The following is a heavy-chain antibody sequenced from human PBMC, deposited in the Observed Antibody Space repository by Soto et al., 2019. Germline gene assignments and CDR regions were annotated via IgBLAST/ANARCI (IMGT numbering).Heavy chain of an antibody. CDR2: ISWNSRSI. D-gene: IGHD3-10*01. CDR3: TKGYYGSGSSYFDY. Sequence: EVQWVESGGGLVQPGGSLRLSCAASGFTVAESAMHWVRQAPGKGLEWVSGISWNSRSIDYADSVKGRFTISRDNAKNSLFLQMNSLRPEDTASYYCTKGYYGSGSSYFDYWSRGALVTVSS. V-gene: IGHV3-9*01. J-gene: IGHJ4*02. CDR1: GFTVAESA.